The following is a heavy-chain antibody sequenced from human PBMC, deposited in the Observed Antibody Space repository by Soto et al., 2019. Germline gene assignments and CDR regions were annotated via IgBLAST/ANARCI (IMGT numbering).Heavy chain of an antibody. CDR2: INPSGGST. CDR1: GYTFTSYY. Sequence: GASVTVSCKASGYTFTSYYMHWVRQAPGQGLEWMGIINPSGGSTSYAQKFQGRVTMTRDTSTSTVYMELSSLRSEDTAVYYCARAGAERLRYFDWVPVGAFDIWGQGTMVTVS. CDR3: ARAGAERLRYFDWVPVGAFDI. D-gene: IGHD3-9*01. J-gene: IGHJ3*02. V-gene: IGHV1-46*03.